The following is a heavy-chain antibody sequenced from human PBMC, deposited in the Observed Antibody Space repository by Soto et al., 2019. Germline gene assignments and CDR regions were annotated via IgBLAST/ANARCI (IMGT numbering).Heavy chain of an antibody. Sequence: NLPETLSLTCAFSGYSISSGYYWGWIRQPPGKGLEWIGSIYHSGSTYYNPSLKSRVTISVDTSKNQFSLKLSSVTAADTAMYYCARDRGSSWSFFDYWGQGTLVTSPQ. V-gene: IGHV4-38-2*02. CDR1: GYSISSGYY. CDR3: ARDRGSSWSFFDY. D-gene: IGHD6-13*01. J-gene: IGHJ4*02. CDR2: IYHSGST.